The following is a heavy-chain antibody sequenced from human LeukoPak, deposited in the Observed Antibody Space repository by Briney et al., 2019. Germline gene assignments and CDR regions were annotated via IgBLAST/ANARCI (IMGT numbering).Heavy chain of an antibody. V-gene: IGHV3-23*01. J-gene: IGHJ4*02. CDR1: GFTFSSYS. CDR3: AKDRQQPGLDY. CDR2: ISGSGGST. D-gene: IGHD6-13*01. Sequence: GGSLRLSCAASGFTFSSYSMNWVRQAPGKGLEWVSAISGSGGSTYYADSVKGRFTISRDNSKNTLYLQMNSLRAEDTAVYYCAKDRQQPGLDYWGQGTLVTVSS.